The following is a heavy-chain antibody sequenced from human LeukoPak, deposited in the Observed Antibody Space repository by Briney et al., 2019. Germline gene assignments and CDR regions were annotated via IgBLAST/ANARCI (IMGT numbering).Heavy chain of an antibody. CDR3: ARATDYYGSGSYLPLYYFYGMDV. CDR1: GFTFSRHA. CDR2: ISYDGNDE. V-gene: IGHV3-30*04. J-gene: IGHJ6*04. D-gene: IGHD3-10*01. Sequence: PGGSLRLSCAASGFTFSRHAMHWVRQSPGKGLEWVAIISYDGNDEYIADSVKGRFSISRDNSRNTLDLQMNSLTTEDTALYYCARATDYYGSGSYLPLYYFYGMDVWGKGTAVIVSS.